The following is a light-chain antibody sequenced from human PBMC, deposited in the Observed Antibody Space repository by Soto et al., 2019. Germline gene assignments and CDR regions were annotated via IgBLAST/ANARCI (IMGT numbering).Light chain of an antibody. CDR2: GAS. CDR1: QSVSSN. V-gene: IGKV3D-15*01. J-gene: IGKJ5*01. Sequence: EIVMTQSPSTLSVSPGERATLSCMASQSVSSNLAWYQQKPGQAPRLLIYGASTRATGIPDRFRGSGSGTDFTLTVSRLEPEDFAVYYCQQRSNWLNFTFGQGTRLEIK. CDR3: QQRSNWLNFT.